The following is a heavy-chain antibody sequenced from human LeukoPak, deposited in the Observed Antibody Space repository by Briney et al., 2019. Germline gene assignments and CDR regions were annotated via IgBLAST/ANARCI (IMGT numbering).Heavy chain of an antibody. CDR3: ARDLVTRYNWFDP. CDR1: GFTFSNYE. D-gene: IGHD3-9*01. V-gene: IGHV3-48*03. Sequence: PGGSLRLSCAASGFTFSNYEMNWVRQAPGKGLEWVSYISSSGSTIYYADSVKGRFTISRDNAKNSLYLQMDSLRAEDTAVYYCARDLVTRYNWFDPWGQGTLVTVSS. CDR2: ISSSGSTI. J-gene: IGHJ5*02.